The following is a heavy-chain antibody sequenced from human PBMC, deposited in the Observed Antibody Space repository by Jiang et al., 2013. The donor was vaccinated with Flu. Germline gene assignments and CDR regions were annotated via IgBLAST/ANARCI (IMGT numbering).Heavy chain of an antibody. CDR1: GASVSTTNW. J-gene: IGHJ5*02. CDR2: IYHGGST. CDR3: VRRGSNTMVRGVIIRPASFDP. V-gene: IGHV4-4*02. D-gene: IGHD3-10*01. Sequence: GPGLVKSSGTLSLTCAVSGASVSTTNWWSWVRQPPGKGLEWIGEIYHGGSTNYNPSLKSRVSISVDKSKNQFSLRLNSVTAADTAIYYCVRRGSNTMVRGVIIRPASFDPWGQGTLVIVSS.